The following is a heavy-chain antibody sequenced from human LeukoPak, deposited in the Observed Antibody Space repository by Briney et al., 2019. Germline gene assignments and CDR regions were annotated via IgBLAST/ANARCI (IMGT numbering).Heavy chain of an antibody. J-gene: IGHJ4*02. D-gene: IGHD5-24*01. CDR3: ARHRSKWLQSPFDY. Sequence: PSETLSLTCIVSGGSISKSPYYWAWIRQPPGKGLEWIGSIFYSGNTYDNPSLKSRVTISVDTSKNQFSLKLNSVTAADTAVYYCARHRSKWLQSPFDYWGQGTLVTVSS. V-gene: IGHV4-39*01. CDR1: GGSISKSPYY. CDR2: IFYSGNT.